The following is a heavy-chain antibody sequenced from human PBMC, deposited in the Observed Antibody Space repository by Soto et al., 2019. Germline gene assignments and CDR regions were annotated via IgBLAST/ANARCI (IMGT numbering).Heavy chain of an antibody. V-gene: IGHV4-30-2*01. CDR1: GGSITSGNSYS. CDR3: ARAVSPYFGTWFDP. J-gene: IGHJ5*02. CDR2: ISQTGAT. Sequence: SETLSLTCAVSGGSITSGNSYSWAWIRQPPGRGLEWIGSISQTGATSYNPSLKSRVSVSLNKSKNQFSLRLSSVTAADMAVYYCARAVSPYFGTWFDPWGQGTLVTVSS. D-gene: IGHD3-10*01.